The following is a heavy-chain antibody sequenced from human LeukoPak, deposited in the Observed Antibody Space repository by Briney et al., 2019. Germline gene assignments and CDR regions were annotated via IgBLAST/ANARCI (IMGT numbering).Heavy chain of an antibody. Sequence: GGSLRLSCAASGFTVSSNYVSWVRQAPGKGLEWVSVIYSGGSTYYADSVKGRFTISRDNSKNTLYLQMNSLRAEDTAVYYCARVMVRGVIYYYYYMDVWGKGTTVTVSS. CDR3: ARVMVRGVIYYYYYMDV. D-gene: IGHD3-10*01. CDR1: GFTVSSNY. J-gene: IGHJ6*03. CDR2: IYSGGST. V-gene: IGHV3-53*01.